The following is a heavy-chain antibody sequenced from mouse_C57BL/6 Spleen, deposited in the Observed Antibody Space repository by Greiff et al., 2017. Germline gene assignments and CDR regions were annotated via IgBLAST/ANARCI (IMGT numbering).Heavy chain of an antibody. Sequence: VQLQQSGPELVKPGASVKISCKASGYAFSSSWMNWVKQRPGKGLEWIGRFYPGGGDTNYNRKFKGKAPLTAAKSSSTASMHLSSLTSEESAVYFCAREGFYYGNLDVAWFAYWGQGTLVTGSA. V-gene: IGHV1-82*01. D-gene: IGHD2-1*01. CDR3: AREGFYYGNLDVAWFAY. J-gene: IGHJ3*01. CDR2: FYPGGGDT. CDR1: GYAFSSSW.